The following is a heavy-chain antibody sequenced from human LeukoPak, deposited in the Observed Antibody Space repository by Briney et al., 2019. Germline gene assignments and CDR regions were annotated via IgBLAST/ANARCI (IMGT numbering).Heavy chain of an antibody. D-gene: IGHD3-10*01. CDR3: ARGSLWFGEFTFDY. J-gene: IGHJ4*02. CDR2: INHSGST. Sequence: TSETLSLTCAVYGGSFSGYYWSWIRQPPGKGLEWIGEINHSGSTNYNPSLKSRVTISVDTSKNQFSLKLSSVTAADTAVYYCARGSLWFGEFTFDYWGQGTPVTVSS. CDR1: GGSFSGYY. V-gene: IGHV4-34*01.